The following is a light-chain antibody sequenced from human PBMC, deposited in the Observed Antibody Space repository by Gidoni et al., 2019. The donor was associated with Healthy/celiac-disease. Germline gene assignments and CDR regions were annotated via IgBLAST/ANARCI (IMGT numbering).Light chain of an antibody. Sequence: EIVLTQSPDTLSLSQGERATLSCRASQSVSSYLAWYQQKPGQAPRLLIYDASNRATGIPARFRGSVSGTDFTLIIISLEPEDFAVYYCQQRRNWPPEITFGQXTRLEIK. J-gene: IGKJ5*01. V-gene: IGKV3-11*01. CDR1: QSVSSY. CDR2: DAS. CDR3: QQRRNWPPEIT.